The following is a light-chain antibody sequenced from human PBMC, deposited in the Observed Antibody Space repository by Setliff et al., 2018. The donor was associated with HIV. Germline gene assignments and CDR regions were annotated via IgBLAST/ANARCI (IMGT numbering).Light chain of an antibody. CDR1: SSDVGDFDS. CDR3: SSYTTTSTLRV. V-gene: IGLV2-14*01. Sequence: SALTQPASVSGSPGQSITISCTATSSDVGDFDSVAWYQQHPGRAPKLMIYEVNNRPSGVSNRFSGSKSGNTASLTISGLQADDEADYYCSSYTTTSTLRVFGAGTKGTV. J-gene: IGLJ1*01. CDR2: EVN.